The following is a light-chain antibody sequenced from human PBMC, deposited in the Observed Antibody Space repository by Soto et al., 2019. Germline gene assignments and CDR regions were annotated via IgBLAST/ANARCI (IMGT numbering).Light chain of an antibody. Sequence: DIQMTQSPSSLSASVGDRVTITCQASEDISNYLNWYQQKPGKPPKLLIFDASNLKTGAPSRFSGSGSGTHFTFTISSVQPEDVATYYCQSYDNLASYTFGQGTKLEIK. V-gene: IGKV1-33*01. CDR1: EDISNY. J-gene: IGKJ2*01. CDR2: DAS. CDR3: QSYDNLASYT.